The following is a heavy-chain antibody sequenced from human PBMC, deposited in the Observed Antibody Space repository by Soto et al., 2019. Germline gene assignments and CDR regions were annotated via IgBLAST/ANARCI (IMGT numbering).Heavy chain of an antibody. CDR3: ATRATGRVY. CDR1: GVSIGSHDS. J-gene: IGHJ4*02. CDR2: SHQSVKT. D-gene: IGHD1-26*01. Sequence: QVQLQESGPGLVKPSGTLSLTCAVSGVSIGSHDSWTWARQPPGKGLEWVGESHQSVKTNYHSSLESRVTISRDMSKNPFSLQLSSVTVADTAMYYCATRATGRVYWGQGTLVTVSS. V-gene: IGHV4-4*02.